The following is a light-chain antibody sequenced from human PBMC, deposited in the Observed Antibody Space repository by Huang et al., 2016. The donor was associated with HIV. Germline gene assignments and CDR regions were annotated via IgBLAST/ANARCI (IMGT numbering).Light chain of an antibody. Sequence: EIVLTQSPATLSLSPGERATLSCRASQSVSSYLAWYQQKPGQAPRLLLYEASNRATGIPARFSGSGSGTDFTLTISSLEPEDFAVYYCQQRSNWARTFGQGTKVEIK. CDR3: QQRSNWART. V-gene: IGKV3-11*01. J-gene: IGKJ1*01. CDR2: EAS. CDR1: QSVSSY.